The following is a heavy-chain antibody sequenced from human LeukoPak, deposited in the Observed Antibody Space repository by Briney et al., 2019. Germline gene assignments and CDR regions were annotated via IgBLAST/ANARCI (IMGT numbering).Heavy chain of an antibody. V-gene: IGHV3-30-3*01. D-gene: IGHD2-2*01. CDR1: GFTFSSYA. Sequence: GGSLRLSCAASGFTFSSYAMHWVRQAPGKGLEWVAVISYDGSNKYYADSVKGRFTISRDNSKNTLYLQMNSLRAEDTAVYYCARQDSAQPTRDDAFEIWGQGTMVTVSS. J-gene: IGHJ3*02. CDR3: ARQDSAQPTRDDAFEI. CDR2: ISYDGSNK.